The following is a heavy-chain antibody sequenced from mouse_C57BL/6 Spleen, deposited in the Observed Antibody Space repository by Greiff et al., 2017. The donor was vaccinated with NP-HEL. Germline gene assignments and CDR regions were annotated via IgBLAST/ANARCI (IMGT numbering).Heavy chain of an antibody. J-gene: IGHJ2*01. CDR3: ASLPGGYGVASGYFDY. V-gene: IGHV1-82*01. Sequence: QVQLKQSGPELVKPGASVKISCKASGYAFSSSWMNWVKQRPGKGLEWIGRIYPGDGDTNYNGKFKGKATLTADKSSSTAYMQLSSLTSEDSAVYFCASLPGGYGVASGYFDYWGQGTTLTVSS. CDR1: GYAFSSSW. D-gene: IGHD6-1*01. CDR2: IYPGDGDT.